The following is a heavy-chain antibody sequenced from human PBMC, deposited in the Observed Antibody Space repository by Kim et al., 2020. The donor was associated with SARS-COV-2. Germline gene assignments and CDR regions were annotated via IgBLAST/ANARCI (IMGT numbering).Heavy chain of an antibody. CDR1: GFTFSSYS. CDR2: ISSSSSYI. Sequence: GGSLRLSCAASGFTFSSYSMNWVRQAPGKGLEWVSSISSSSSYIYYADSVKRRFTISRDNAKNSLYLQMNSLRAEDTAVYYCARRAVYYDILTGSYYFDYWGQGTLVTVSS. CDR3: ARRAVYYDILTGSYYFDY. D-gene: IGHD3-9*01. J-gene: IGHJ4*02. V-gene: IGHV3-21*01.